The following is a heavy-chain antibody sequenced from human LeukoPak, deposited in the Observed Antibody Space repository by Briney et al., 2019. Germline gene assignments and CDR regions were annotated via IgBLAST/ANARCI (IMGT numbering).Heavy chain of an antibody. CDR3: ARVSMVYADPGDYEDY. CDR1: GFTLSYHS. CDR2: ISSSSSYI. D-gene: IGHD2-8*01. J-gene: IGHJ4*02. V-gene: IGHV3-21*01. Sequence: GGSLRLSCAASGFTLSYHSMNWVRQAPGKGLEWVSFISSSSSYIYYTDSVKGRFTISRDNAKNSLYLQMNTLRAEDTAVYYCARVSMVYADPGDYEDYWGQGTLVTVSS.